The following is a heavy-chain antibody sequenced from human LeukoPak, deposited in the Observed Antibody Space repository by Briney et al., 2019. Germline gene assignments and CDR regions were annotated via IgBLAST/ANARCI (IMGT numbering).Heavy chain of an antibody. V-gene: IGHV1-24*01. CDR1: GYTFTSYY. CDR3: AAHCSSTSCYFLIADYGMDV. CDR2: FDPEDGET. J-gene: IGHJ6*02. D-gene: IGHD2-2*01. Sequence: GASVKVSCKASGYTFTSYYMHWVRQAPGKGLEWMGGFDPEDGETIYAQKFQGRVTMTEDTSTDTAYMELSSLRSEDTAVYYCAAHCSSTSCYFLIADYGMDVWGQGTTVTVSS.